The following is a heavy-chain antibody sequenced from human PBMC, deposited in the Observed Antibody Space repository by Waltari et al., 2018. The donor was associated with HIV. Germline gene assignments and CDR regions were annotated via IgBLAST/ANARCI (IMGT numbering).Heavy chain of an antibody. V-gene: IGHV3-30*02. Sequence: QVQLVESGGGVVQPGGSLRLSCAASGFTFSSYGMHWVRQAPGKGLEWVAFIRYDGSNKYYADSVKGRFTISRDNSKNTLYLQMNSLRAEDTAVYYCAKGLGSSTSCHVWGQGTTVTVSS. J-gene: IGHJ6*02. CDR1: GFTFSSYG. CDR3: AKGLGSSTSCHV. D-gene: IGHD2-2*01. CDR2: IRYDGSNK.